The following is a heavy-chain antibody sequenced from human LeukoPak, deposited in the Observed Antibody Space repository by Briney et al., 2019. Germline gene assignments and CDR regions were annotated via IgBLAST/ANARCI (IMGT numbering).Heavy chain of an antibody. D-gene: IGHD6-19*01. CDR3: ARHSYSSGWRPLIDY. CDR2: IYYSGST. J-gene: IGHJ4*02. CDR1: GGSISSYY. Sequence: KPSETLSLTCTVSGGSISSYYWSWIRQPPGKGLEWIGYIYYSGSTNYNPSLKSRVTISVDTSKNQFSLKLSSVTAADTAVYYCARHSYSSGWRPLIDYWGQGTLVTVSS. V-gene: IGHV4-59*08.